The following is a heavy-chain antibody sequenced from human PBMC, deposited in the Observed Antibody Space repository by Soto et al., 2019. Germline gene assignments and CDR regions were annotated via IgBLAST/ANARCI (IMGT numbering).Heavy chain of an antibody. CDR3: ARGADYGDLGYYYYMGV. CDR1: GGSISSYY. CDR2: IYYSGST. D-gene: IGHD4-17*01. J-gene: IGHJ6*03. Sequence: SETLSLTCTVSGGSISSYYWSWIRQPPGKGLEWIGYIYYSGSTNYNPSLKSRVTISVDTSKNQFSLKLSSVTAADTAVYYCARGADYGDLGYYYYMGVWGKGTTVTVSS. V-gene: IGHV4-59*01.